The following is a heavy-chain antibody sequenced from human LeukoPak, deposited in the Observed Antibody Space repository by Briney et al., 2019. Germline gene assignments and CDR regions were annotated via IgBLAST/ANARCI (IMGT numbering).Heavy chain of an antibody. CDR3: ARGVRVLAARPYYFDY. V-gene: IGHV4-39*07. CDR1: GGSISSSSYY. J-gene: IGHJ4*02. Sequence: SETLSLTCTVFGGSISSSSYYWGWIRQPPGKGLEWIGEINHSGSTNYNPSLKSRVTISVDTSKNQFSLKLSSVPAADTAVYYCARGVRVLAARPYYFDYWGQGTLVTVSS. D-gene: IGHD6-6*01. CDR2: INHSGST.